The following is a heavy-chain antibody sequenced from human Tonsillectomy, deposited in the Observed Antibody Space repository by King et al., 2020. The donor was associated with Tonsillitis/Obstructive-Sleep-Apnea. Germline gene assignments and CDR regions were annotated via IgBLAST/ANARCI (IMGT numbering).Heavy chain of an antibody. CDR1: GFTFSSYG. V-gene: IGHV3-33*01. CDR2: IWYDGSNK. CDR3: ARAKEYCGGDCYGDEYFQH. Sequence: VQLVESGGGVVQPGRSLRLSCAASGFTFSSYGMHWVRQAPGKGLEWVAVIWYDGSNKYYADSVKGRFTISRDNSKNTLYLQMNSLRAEDTAVYYCARAKEYCGGDCYGDEYFQHWGQGTLVTVSS. J-gene: IGHJ1*01. D-gene: IGHD2-21*01.